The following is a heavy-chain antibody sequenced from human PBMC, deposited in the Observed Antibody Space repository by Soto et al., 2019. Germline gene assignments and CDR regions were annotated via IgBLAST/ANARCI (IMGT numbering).Heavy chain of an antibody. CDR2: ISYDGSNK. J-gene: IGHJ6*02. V-gene: IGHV3-30-3*01. CDR3: ARGYSSSSLVSHYYYNGMDV. CDR1: GLPSTGFE. D-gene: IGHD6-6*01. Sequence: PGGSLRLSCVASGLPSTGFEMNWVRQAPGKGLEWVAVISYDGSNKYYADSVKGRFTISRDNSKNTLYLQMNSLRAEDTAVYYCARGYSSSSLVSHYYYNGMDVWGQGTTVTVSS.